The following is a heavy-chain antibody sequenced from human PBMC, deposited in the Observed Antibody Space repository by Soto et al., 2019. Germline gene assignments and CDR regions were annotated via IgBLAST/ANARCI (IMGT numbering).Heavy chain of an antibody. Sequence: SLRLSCAASGFTFSSYGMHWVRQAPGKGLEWVAVIWYDGSNKYYADSVKGRFTISRDNSKNTLYLQMNSLRAEDTAVYYCARNLILHPYYYYYGMDVWGQGTTVTVSS. V-gene: IGHV3-33*01. CDR2: IWYDGSNK. D-gene: IGHD2-8*01. J-gene: IGHJ6*02. CDR1: GFTFSSYG. CDR3: ARNLILHPYYYYYGMDV.